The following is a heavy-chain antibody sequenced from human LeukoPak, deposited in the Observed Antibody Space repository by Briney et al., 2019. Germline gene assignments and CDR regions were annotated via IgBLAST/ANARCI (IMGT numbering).Heavy chain of an antibody. Sequence: GGSLRLSCADSGFTFSSHWMHWVRQAPGKGLVWVSRIKYDASSTSYADSVKGRFAISRDNAKNTLYLQMNSLRAEDTAVYYCARGATYAYYQDYWGQGTLVTVSS. V-gene: IGHV3-74*01. D-gene: IGHD1-26*01. CDR3: ARGATYAYYQDY. J-gene: IGHJ4*02. CDR1: GFTFSSHW. CDR2: IKYDASST.